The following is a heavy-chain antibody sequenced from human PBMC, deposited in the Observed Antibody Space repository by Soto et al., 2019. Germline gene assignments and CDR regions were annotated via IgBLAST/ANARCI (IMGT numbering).Heavy chain of an antibody. CDR2: TYYRSKWYN. V-gene: IGHV6-1*01. J-gene: IGHJ1*01. CDR1: GHSVSSRGAA. D-gene: IGHD6-19*01. CDR3: ASESGSSGWYVSEYFQH. Sequence: SQTLTLTCAISGHSVSSRGAAWSWIRPSPSRGFEWLGRTYYRSKWYNDYAVSVKSRITINPDISKNQFSLQLNSVTPEDTAVYYCASESGSSGWYVSEYFQHWGQGTLVTVPQ.